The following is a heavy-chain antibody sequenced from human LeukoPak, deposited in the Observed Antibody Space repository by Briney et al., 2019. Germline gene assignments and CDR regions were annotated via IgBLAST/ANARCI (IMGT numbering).Heavy chain of an antibody. CDR3: ARAGEGLLAYSFDI. V-gene: IGHV3-74*01. CDR1: VFTFTINC. D-gene: IGHD1-26*01. J-gene: IGHJ3*02. CDR2: INSDGGGT. Sequence: GGSLRLSCVPSVFTFTINCMHWVRHGPGKGLLWVSRINSDGGGTSYADSVRGRFTISRDKAKNTLYLQINRLGAEDTAVCFCARAGEGLLAYSFDIWGRGTMLAVPS.